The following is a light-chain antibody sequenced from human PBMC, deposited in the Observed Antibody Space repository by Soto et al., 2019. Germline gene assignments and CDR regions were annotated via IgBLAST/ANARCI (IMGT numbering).Light chain of an antibody. J-gene: IGKJ1*01. Sequence: DIQMTQSPSTLSASVGDRVTITCRASQTISNWLAWYQQRPGKAPKLLIYDASNLEGGVPSRSSGSGSGTEFTLTISGLQPDDFATYYCQQYQAYSWTFGQGTKVEIK. CDR1: QTISNW. CDR3: QQYQAYSWT. V-gene: IGKV1-5*01. CDR2: DAS.